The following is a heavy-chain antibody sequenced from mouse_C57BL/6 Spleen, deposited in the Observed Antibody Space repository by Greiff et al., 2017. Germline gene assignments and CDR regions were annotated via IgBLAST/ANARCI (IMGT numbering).Heavy chain of an antibody. D-gene: IGHD2-4*01. CDR1: GYSFTSYW. Sequence: VQLQQPGADLVKPGASVTLSCKASGYSFTSYWLHWVKQRLGQGLVWIGMFLPNSGSTNYNEKFKSKATLTVDKSSSPAYMQLSSLTSEDSAVYYCARGPRDYDVWYFDVWGTGTTVTVSS. J-gene: IGHJ1*03. V-gene: IGHV1-64*01. CDR2: FLPNSGST. CDR3: ARGPRDYDVWYFDV.